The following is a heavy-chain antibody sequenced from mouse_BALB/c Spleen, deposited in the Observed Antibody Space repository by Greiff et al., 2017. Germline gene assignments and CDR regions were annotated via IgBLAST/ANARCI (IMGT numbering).Heavy chain of an antibody. Sequence: DVKLVESGGGLVQPGGSLRLSCATSGFTFTDYYMSWVRQPPGKALEWLGFIRNKANGYTTEYSASVKGRFTISRDNSQSILYLQMNTLRAEDSATYYCARAIYYDYDGFAYWGQGTLVTVSA. CDR2: IRNKANGYTT. V-gene: IGHV7-3*02. J-gene: IGHJ3*01. D-gene: IGHD2-4*01. CDR1: GFTFTDYY. CDR3: ARAIYYDYDGFAY.